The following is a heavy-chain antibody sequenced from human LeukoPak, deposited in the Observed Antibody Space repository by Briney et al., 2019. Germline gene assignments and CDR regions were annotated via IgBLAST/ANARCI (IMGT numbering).Heavy chain of an antibody. J-gene: IGHJ4*02. Sequence: GASVKVSCKAYGYSFTGHYIHWVRQAPGQGLQWLGWLNPHSGNTGFAQNFQDRVTITRDTCTQTVYMELSSLRSDDTAVYYCARGRLWGSPQWGTYYFDFWGQGTLLIVSS. CDR1: GYSFTGHY. CDR2: LNPHSGNT. V-gene: IGHV1-8*03. D-gene: IGHD3-16*01. CDR3: ARGRLWGSPQWGTYYFDF.